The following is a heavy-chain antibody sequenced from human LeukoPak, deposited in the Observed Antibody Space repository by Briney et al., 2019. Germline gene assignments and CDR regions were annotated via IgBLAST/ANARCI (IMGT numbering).Heavy chain of an antibody. CDR1: GFTFSSYG. CDR2: IRYDGSNK. Sequence: GRSLRLSCAASGFTFSSYGLHWVRQAPGKGLEGVAVIRYDGSNKYYADSVKGRFTISRDNSKNTLYLQVNSLRAEDTAVYYCARDGSGRWYFDYWGQGTLVTVSS. V-gene: IGHV3-33*01. D-gene: IGHD3-10*01. J-gene: IGHJ4*02. CDR3: ARDGSGRWYFDY.